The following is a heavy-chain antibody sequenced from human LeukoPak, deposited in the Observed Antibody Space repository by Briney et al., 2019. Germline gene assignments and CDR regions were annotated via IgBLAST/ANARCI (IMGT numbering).Heavy chain of an antibody. CDR3: ARDLSISYDILTHAPSYYYYGMDV. CDR1: GGTFSSYA. J-gene: IGHJ6*04. D-gene: IGHD3-9*01. Sequence: GSSVKVSCKASGGTFSSYAISWVRQAPGQGLEWMGGIIPIFGTANYAQKFQGRVTITADKSTSTAYMELSSLRSEDTAVYYCARDLSISYDILTHAPSYYYYGMDVWGKGTTVTVSS. V-gene: IGHV1-69*06. CDR2: IIPIFGTA.